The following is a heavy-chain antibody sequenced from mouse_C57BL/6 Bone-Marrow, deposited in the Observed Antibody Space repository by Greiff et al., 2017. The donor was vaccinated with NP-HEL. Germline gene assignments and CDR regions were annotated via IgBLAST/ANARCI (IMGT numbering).Heavy chain of an antibody. V-gene: IGHV5-9-1*02. Sequence: DVQLVESGEGLVKPGGSLKLSCAASGFTFSSYAMSWVRQTPEKRLEWVAYISSGGDYIYYADTVKGRFTISRDNARNTLYLQMSSLKSEDTAMYYCTRAWYGSSYDYAMDYWGQGTSVTVSS. CDR3: TRAWYGSSYDYAMDY. D-gene: IGHD1-1*01. CDR2: ISSGGDYI. CDR1: GFTFSSYA. J-gene: IGHJ4*01.